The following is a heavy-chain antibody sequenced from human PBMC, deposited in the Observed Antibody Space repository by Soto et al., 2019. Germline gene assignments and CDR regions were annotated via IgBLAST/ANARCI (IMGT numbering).Heavy chain of an antibody. CDR1: GGSINSATYY. Sequence: SETLSLTCTVSGGSINSATYYWSWIRQHPGKGLEWIGYIYFTGSTYYNPSLKSRVTISLDTSRNQFSLKLYSVTAADTAVYYCARYCSGGTCRMSIFDYWGQGTLVTVSS. CDR2: IYFTGST. V-gene: IGHV4-31*03. J-gene: IGHJ4*02. CDR3: ARYCSGGTCRMSIFDY. D-gene: IGHD2-15*01.